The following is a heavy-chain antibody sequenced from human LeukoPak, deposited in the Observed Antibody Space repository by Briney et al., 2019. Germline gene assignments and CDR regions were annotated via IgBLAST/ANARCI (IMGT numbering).Heavy chain of an antibody. Sequence: SETLSLTCTVSGGPISDYYWSWIRQPPGKGLEWIGYSYYTGVTNYNPSLKSRVSISVDTSKRQFSLNLTSVTTADTAVYYCAGLHLDYLDYWGQGAVVTVSS. CDR1: GGPISDYY. CDR3: AGLHLDYLDY. J-gene: IGHJ4*02. CDR2: SYYTGVT. D-gene: IGHD3/OR15-3a*01. V-gene: IGHV4-59*01.